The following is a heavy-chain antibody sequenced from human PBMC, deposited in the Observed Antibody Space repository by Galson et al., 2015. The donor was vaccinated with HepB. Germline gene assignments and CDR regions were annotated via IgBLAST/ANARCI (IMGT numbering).Heavy chain of an antibody. CDR3: VRWGPDKSPDY. CDR1: GFTFRSHG. D-gene: IGHD3-16*01. J-gene: IGHJ4*02. CDR2: IWYDGSNK. Sequence: SLRLSCAASGFTFRSHGMHWVRQAPGKGLEWVAVIWYDGSNKYYADSVKGRFTISRDNSKDTLSLQMNSLRAEDTAVYYCVRWGPDKSPDYWGQGTLVTVSS. V-gene: IGHV3-33*01.